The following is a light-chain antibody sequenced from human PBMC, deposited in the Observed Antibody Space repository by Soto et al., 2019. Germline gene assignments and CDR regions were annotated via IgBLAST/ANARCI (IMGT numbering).Light chain of an antibody. Sequence: DIQMTQSPSSLSASLGDRVTITCRASQSISSHLNWYQQKPGKAPKLLIHAAFRLQSGVPSRFSGSGSGTDFTLTISSLQPEDFATYYCQQSYSTSITFGQGTRLEIK. CDR1: QSISSH. CDR2: AAF. V-gene: IGKV1-39*01. J-gene: IGKJ5*01. CDR3: QQSYSTSIT.